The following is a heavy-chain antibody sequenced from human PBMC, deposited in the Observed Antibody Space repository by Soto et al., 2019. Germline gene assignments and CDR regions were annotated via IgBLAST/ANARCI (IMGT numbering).Heavy chain of an antibody. J-gene: IGHJ4*02. V-gene: IGHV3-23*01. CDR1: GFTFSSYA. CDR2: ISGSGGST. D-gene: IGHD6-19*01. Sequence: GGSLRLSCAASGFTFSSYAMSWVRQAPGKGLEWVSAISGSGGSTYYADSVKGRFTISRDNSKNTLYLQMNNLRAEDTALYYCARSLLGAGWYFDYWGLGTLVTVSS. CDR3: ARSLLGAGWYFDY.